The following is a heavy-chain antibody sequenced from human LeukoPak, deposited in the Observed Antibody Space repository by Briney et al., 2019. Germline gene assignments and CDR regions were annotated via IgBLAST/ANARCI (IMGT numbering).Heavy chain of an antibody. Sequence: PGGSLRLSCAASGFTFDDYAMHWVRQAPGKGLEWVSGISWNSGSIGYADSVKGRFTISRDNAKNTLYLQMNSLRAEDTAVYYCARANGDYEGYYFDYWGQGTLVTVSS. CDR1: GFTFDDYA. CDR2: ISWNSGSI. J-gene: IGHJ4*02. V-gene: IGHV3-9*01. CDR3: ARANGDYEGYYFDY. D-gene: IGHD4-17*01.